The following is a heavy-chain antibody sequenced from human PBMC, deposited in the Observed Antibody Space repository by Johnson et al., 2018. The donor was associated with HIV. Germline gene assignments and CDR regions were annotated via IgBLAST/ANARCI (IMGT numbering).Heavy chain of an antibody. CDR3: ARVMGIGVGGRESGAFDI. Sequence: EVQLVESGGGLVQPGGSLRLSCAASGFTFSGSPMHWVRQASGKGLEWVGRIRSKVNNYATAYAASVTGRFIISRDDSNNTAYLQMNSLRAEDTAVYYCARVMGIGVGGRESGAFDIWGQGTMVTVSS. V-gene: IGHV3-73*01. CDR2: IRSKVNNYAT. D-gene: IGHD3-10*01. J-gene: IGHJ3*02. CDR1: GFTFSGSP.